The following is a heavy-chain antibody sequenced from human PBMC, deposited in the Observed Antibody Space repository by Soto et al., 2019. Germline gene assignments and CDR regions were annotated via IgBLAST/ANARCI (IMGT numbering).Heavy chain of an antibody. CDR1: GYDFSSYA. V-gene: IGHV1-3*05. D-gene: IGHD5-12*01. CDR2: INIGSGNT. Sequence: QVQLVQSGAEEKQPGASVRLSCKASGYDFSSYAMHWVRQAPGQRLEWMGGINIGSGNTEYSQNFQDRITITRDTSSSTVYMALNSLKSEDTAVYYCARDGGDCGYRLIYYYYIGLDVWGQGTMVTVSS. J-gene: IGHJ6*02. CDR3: ARDGGDCGYRLIYYYYIGLDV.